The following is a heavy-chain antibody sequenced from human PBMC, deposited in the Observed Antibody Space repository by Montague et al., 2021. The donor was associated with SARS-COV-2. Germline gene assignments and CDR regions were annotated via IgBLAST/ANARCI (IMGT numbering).Heavy chain of an antibody. CDR2: ITSDGGII. CDR3: ATLARGLFDHGMDV. Sequence: SLSLSCPASGFTFSRHEVNWVRQAPGKGLEWVSYITSDGGIIYYADFVEGRFTRDNAKNSLYLHMNSLRVGDTAVYYCATLARGLFDHGMDVWGQGTTVTVSS. V-gene: IGHV3-48*03. J-gene: IGHJ6*02. CDR1: GFTFSRHE. D-gene: IGHD3-10*01.